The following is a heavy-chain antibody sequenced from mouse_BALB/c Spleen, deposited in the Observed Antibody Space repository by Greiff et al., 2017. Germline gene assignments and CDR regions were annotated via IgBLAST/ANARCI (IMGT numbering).Heavy chain of an antibody. V-gene: IGHV1-87*01. CDR1: GYTFTSYW. Sequence: VQLQQSGAELARPGASVKLSCKASGYTFTSYWMQWVKQRPGQGLEWIGAIYPGDGDTRYTQKFKGKATLTADKSSSTAYMQLSSLASEDSAVYYCARCRYGNFHYFDYWGQGTTLTVSS. D-gene: IGHD2-1*01. CDR3: ARCRYGNFHYFDY. J-gene: IGHJ2*01. CDR2: IYPGDGDT.